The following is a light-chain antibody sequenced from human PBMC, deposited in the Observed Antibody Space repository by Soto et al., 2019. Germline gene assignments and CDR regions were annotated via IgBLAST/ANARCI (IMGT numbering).Light chain of an antibody. CDR3: SSYAGSNNFV. J-gene: IGLJ1*01. Sequence: QPALTQPPSASGFPGQSVTISCTGTSSDVGYYDYVSWYQQHPGKAPKLVIYEATKRPSGVPDRVSASKSGNTASLTVSGLRAEDEADYYCSSYAGSNNFVFGSGTKVTV. CDR2: EAT. V-gene: IGLV2-8*01. CDR1: SSDVGYYDY.